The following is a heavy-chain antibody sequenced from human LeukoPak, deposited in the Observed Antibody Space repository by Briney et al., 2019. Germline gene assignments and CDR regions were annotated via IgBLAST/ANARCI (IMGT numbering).Heavy chain of an antibody. J-gene: IGHJ5*02. CDR3: TRDFDP. V-gene: IGHV3-7*01. CDR1: GLSFGNYW. CDR2: IEQDGSEK. Sequence: GGSLRLSCVASGLSFGNYWMDWVRQAPGKGLEWVGNIEQDGSEKYYVDSVKGLFTISRDNAKNSLYLDMNSLRVEDTAIYYCTRDFDPWGQGTLVTVSS.